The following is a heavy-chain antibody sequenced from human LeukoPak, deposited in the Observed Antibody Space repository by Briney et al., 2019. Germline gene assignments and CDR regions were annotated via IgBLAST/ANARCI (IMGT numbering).Heavy chain of an antibody. Sequence: SVKVSCKASGYTFTSYGISWVRQAPGQGLEWMGGIIPIFGTPKYAQKYQGRVTVTADESTSTAYMELSSLTSEDTAVYYCARDNKWELFALDYWGQGTLVTVSS. CDR3: ARDNKWELFALDY. J-gene: IGHJ4*02. D-gene: IGHD1-26*01. CDR2: IIPIFGTP. V-gene: IGHV1-69*13. CDR1: GYTFTSYG.